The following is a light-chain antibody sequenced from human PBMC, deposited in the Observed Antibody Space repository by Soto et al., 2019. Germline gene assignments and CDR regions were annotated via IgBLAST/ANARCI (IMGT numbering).Light chain of an antibody. CDR1: QSISAY. CDR3: QRSYRSIS. V-gene: IGKV1-39*01. Sequence: DIQMTQSPSSLFASVGDRVTITCRASQSISAYLNWYQQRPGKATSLLIYAATRLHSGVPSRFSGSGSGTDFTLTISSLQPEDFATDYCQRSYRSISFGQGTRLEMK. J-gene: IGKJ5*01. CDR2: AAT.